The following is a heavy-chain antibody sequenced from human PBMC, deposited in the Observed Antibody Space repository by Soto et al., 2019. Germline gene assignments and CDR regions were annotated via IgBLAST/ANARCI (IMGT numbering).Heavy chain of an antibody. Sequence: EVQLVESGGGLVKPGGSLRLSCAASGFIISSFSMNWVRQAPGQGLEWVSSISSDSSYIYYADSLKGRFTISRDNAKNSLYLQMNSTRAEDTAVYYCTKHYWNSGAHGMDVWGQGTTVTVSS. CDR1: GFIISSFS. CDR3: TKHYWNSGAHGMDV. CDR2: ISSDSSYI. V-gene: IGHV3-21*02. D-gene: IGHD1-1*01. J-gene: IGHJ6*02.